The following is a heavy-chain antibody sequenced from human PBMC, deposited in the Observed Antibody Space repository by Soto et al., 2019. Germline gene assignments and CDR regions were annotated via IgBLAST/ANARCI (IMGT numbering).Heavy chain of an antibody. D-gene: IGHD4-17*01. CDR2: INHSGST. J-gene: IGHJ6*02. Sequence: ETLSLTCAVYGGSFSGYYWSWIRQPPGKGLEWIGEINHSGSTNYNPSLKSRVTMSVDTSKNQFSLKLSSVTAADTAVYYCARRQKGLRRSSGMDVWGQGTTVTVSS. CDR3: ARRQKGLRRSSGMDV. CDR1: GGSFSGYY. V-gene: IGHV4-34*01.